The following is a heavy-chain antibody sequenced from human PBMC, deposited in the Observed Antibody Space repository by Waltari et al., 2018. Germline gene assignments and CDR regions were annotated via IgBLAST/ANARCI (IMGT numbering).Heavy chain of an antibody. CDR2: FILIFGTA. D-gene: IGHD4-17*01. CDR3: AREGTVTTAFDI. J-gene: IGHJ3*02. V-gene: IGHV1-69*08. Sequence: QVQLVQSGAEVKKPGSSVKVSCKASGGTFSSYAISWVRQAPGQGLEWMGRFILIFGTAKSAQKFQGRVTIPADKSTSTAYMELSSLRSEYTAVYYCAREGTVTTAFDIWGQGTMVTVSS. CDR1: GGTFSSYA.